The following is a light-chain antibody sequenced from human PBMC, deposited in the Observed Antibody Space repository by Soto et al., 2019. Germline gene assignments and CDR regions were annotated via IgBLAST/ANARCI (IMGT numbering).Light chain of an antibody. CDR1: QSISSY. V-gene: IGKV1-39*01. Sequence: DIQMTQSPSSLSASVGDRVTITCRASQSISSYLNWYQQKPGKAPKLLIYAASSLQSGVPSRFSGRGSGTDFTLTISSLQPEDFATYYCQQSYSTLFTFGPGTKVYIK. CDR3: QQSYSTLFT. J-gene: IGKJ3*01. CDR2: AAS.